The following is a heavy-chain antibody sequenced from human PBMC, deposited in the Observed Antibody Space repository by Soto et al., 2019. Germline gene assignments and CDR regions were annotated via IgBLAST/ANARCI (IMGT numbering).Heavy chain of an antibody. D-gene: IGHD6-25*01. J-gene: IGHJ4*02. CDR1: GFAFSSYA. V-gene: IGHV3-23*01. Sequence: EVQLLESGGNLVQPGGSLRLSCAASGFAFSSYAMTWVRQAPGTGLEWVSALSGTGGTTYSADSVRGRFTIARDNSKNTLYLQMNGLSPEDSAIYYWAKFIVGTGGSSGWPWFLDSWGQGTLVTVSS. CDR3: AKFIVGTGGSSGWPWFLDS. CDR2: LSGTGGTT.